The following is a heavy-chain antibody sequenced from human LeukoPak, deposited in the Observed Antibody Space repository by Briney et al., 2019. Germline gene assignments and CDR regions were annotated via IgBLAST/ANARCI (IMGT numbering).Heavy chain of an antibody. D-gene: IGHD3-9*01. V-gene: IGHV1-8*01. Sequence: ASVKVSCKASGYTFTSYDINWVRQATGQGLEWIGWMNPNSGNTGYAQKFQGRVTMTRNTSISTAYMELSRMRSEDTAVSYCARGTNHWTGYYFHYYYYGIDVCGQGTTVTVYS. CDR3: ARGTNHWTGYYFHYYYYGIDV. CDR1: GYTFTSYD. J-gene: IGHJ6*02. CDR2: MNPNSGNT.